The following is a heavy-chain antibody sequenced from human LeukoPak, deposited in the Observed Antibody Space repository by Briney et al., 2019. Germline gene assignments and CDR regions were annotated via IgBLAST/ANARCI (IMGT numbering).Heavy chain of an antibody. J-gene: IGHJ4*02. Sequence: GGSLRLSCAASGFTFSGSAMHWVRQASGKGLEWVGRIRSKANSYATAYAASVKGRFTIPRDDSKNTAYLQMNGLKTEDTAVYYCTHSSGRDYWGQGTLVTVSS. V-gene: IGHV3-73*01. CDR2: IRSKANSYAT. CDR1: GFTFSGSA. D-gene: IGHD3-22*01. CDR3: THSSGRDY.